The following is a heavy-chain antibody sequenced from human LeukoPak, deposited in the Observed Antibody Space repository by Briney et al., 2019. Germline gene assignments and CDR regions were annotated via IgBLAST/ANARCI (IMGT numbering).Heavy chain of an antibody. D-gene: IGHD6-13*01. Sequence: GASVKVSCKASGYTFTSYGISWVRQAPGQGLEWVGWISAYNGNTNYAQKLQGRVTMTTDTSTSTAYMELRSLRSDDTAVYYCARAGLGSSWNDAFDIWGQGTMVTVSS. J-gene: IGHJ3*02. V-gene: IGHV1-18*01. CDR1: GYTFTSYG. CDR2: ISAYNGNT. CDR3: ARAGLGSSWNDAFDI.